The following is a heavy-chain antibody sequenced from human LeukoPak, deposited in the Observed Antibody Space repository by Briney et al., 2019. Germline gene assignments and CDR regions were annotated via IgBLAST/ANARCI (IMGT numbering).Heavy chain of an antibody. CDR1: GFTFSSYG. CDR2: IRYGGSNK. J-gene: IGHJ3*02. D-gene: IGHD2-15*01. Sequence: QSGGSLRLSCAASGFTFSSYGMHWVRQAPGKGLEWVAFIRYGGSNKYYADSVKGRFTISRDNSKNTLYLQMNSLRAEDTAVYYCARGYCSGGSCYSAPRGAFDIWGQGTMVTVSS. V-gene: IGHV3-30*02. CDR3: ARGYCSGGSCYSAPRGAFDI.